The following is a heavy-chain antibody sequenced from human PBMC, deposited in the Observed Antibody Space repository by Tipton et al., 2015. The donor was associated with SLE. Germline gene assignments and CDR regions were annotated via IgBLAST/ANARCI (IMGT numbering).Heavy chain of an antibody. V-gene: IGHV4-59*11. CDR1: GGSLSSHY. J-gene: IGHJ4*02. CDR3: ARGAYYDFWSGSLFDF. Sequence: TLSLTCTVSGGSLSSHYWSWIRQPPGKGLEWIGYIYYSGSTNYNPSLKSRVTISVDTSKNQFSLKLSSVTAADTAVYYCARGAYYDFWSGSLFDFWGQGILVTVSS. CDR2: IYYSGST. D-gene: IGHD3-3*01.